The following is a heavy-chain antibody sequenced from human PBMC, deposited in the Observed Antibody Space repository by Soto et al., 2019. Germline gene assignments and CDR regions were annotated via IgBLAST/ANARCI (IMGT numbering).Heavy chain of an antibody. J-gene: IGHJ4*02. D-gene: IGHD4-4*01. CDR3: AGWGGHDYNY. Sequence: EVQLVQSGGGLVQPGGSLRLSCVGSGFTFTDFYMNWVRQAPGKGLEWVANIRPDGTERNYVESVKGRFTTSRDNAKNSLFLQMNRLRADDTAVYYCAGWGGHDYNYWGQGILVTVSS. V-gene: IGHV3-7*03. CDR1: GFTFTDFY. CDR2: IRPDGTER.